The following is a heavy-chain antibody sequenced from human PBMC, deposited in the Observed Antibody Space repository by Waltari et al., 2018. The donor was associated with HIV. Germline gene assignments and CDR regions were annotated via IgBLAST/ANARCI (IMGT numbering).Heavy chain of an antibody. J-gene: IGHJ4*02. Sequence: QLQLQESGPGLVKPSETLSLTCTVSGGSISSYYWSWIRQPPGKGLEWIGYIYYSGSTNYNPSLKSRVTISVDTSKNQFARKLSSVTAADTAVYYCARDRCSGGSCSKGGGIDDWGQGTLVTVSS. D-gene: IGHD2-15*01. CDR3: ARDRCSGGSCSKGGGIDD. CDR1: GGSISSYY. CDR2: IYYSGST. V-gene: IGHV4-59*01.